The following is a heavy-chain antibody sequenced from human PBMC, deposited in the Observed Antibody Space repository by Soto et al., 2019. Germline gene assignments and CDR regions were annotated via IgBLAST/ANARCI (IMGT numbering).Heavy chain of an antibody. V-gene: IGHV3-30*18. CDR2: VSYDGSNK. CDR1: GFTFSNYG. Sequence: GGSLRLSCAASGFTFSNYGMHWVRQAPGKGLERGAVVSYDGSNKNYADSGKGRFNISRYNSKNTLYLQMSSLRTEDTAVYYCVKDGSSGWPYYYSLNVWGQGTTVTVS. CDR3: VKDGSSGWPYYYSLNV. D-gene: IGHD6-19*01. J-gene: IGHJ6*02.